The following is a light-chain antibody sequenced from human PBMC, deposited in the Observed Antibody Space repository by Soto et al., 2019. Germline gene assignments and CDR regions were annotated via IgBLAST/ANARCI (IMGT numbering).Light chain of an antibody. V-gene: IGKV3-20*01. CDR2: GAS. CDR3: QQYGSSSWT. CDR1: QSVSSSY. Sequence: EIVMTQSPGTLSVSPGERGTVSCRASQSVSSSYLAWYQQKPGQAPRLLIYGASSRATGIPDRFSGSGSGTDFTLTISRLEPEDFAVYYCQQYGSSSWTFGQGTKVDIK. J-gene: IGKJ1*01.